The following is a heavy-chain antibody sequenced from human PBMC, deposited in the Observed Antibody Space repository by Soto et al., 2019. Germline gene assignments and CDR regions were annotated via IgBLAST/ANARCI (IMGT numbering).Heavy chain of an antibody. D-gene: IGHD3-3*01. CDR3: ARSLRFLEFLLLREADYYYYYMDV. V-gene: IGHV4-39*01. CDR1: CGSISSSSYY. J-gene: IGHJ6*03. Sequence: SETLSLTCSVSCGSISSSSYYWGWIRQPPGKGLEWIGSIYYSGSTSYNPSFKSRVTISVDTSKNQFSLKQSSVTAADTAVYYCARSLRFLEFLLLREADYYYYYMDVWVKGTTVTVS. CDR2: IYYSGST.